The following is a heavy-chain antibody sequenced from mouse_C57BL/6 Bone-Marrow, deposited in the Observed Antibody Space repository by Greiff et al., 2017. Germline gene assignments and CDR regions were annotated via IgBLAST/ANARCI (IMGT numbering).Heavy chain of an antibody. CDR1: GYTFTSYG. CDR3: ARETTVVSYWYFDV. V-gene: IGHV1-81*01. CDR2: IYPRSGNT. D-gene: IGHD1-1*01. J-gene: IGHJ1*03. Sequence: VQLQQSGAELARPGASVKLSCKASGYTFTSYGISWVKQRTGQGLEWIGEIYPRSGNTYYNEKFKGKATLTADKSSSTAYMELRSLTSEDSAVYVCARETTVVSYWYFDVWGTGTTVTVSS.